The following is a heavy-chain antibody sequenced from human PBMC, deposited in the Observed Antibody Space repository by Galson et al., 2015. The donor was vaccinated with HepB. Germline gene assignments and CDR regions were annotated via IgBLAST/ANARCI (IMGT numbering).Heavy chain of an antibody. D-gene: IGHD4-17*01. J-gene: IGHJ4*02. CDR1: GFSLSTSGVG. V-gene: IGHV2-5*01. CDR2: IYWNDDK. CDR3: AHLVLSLGSVTTDYFDY. Sequence: PALVKPTQTLTLTCTFSGFSLSTSGVGVGWIRQPPGKALEWLAVIYWNDDKRYSPSLKSRLTITKDTSKNQVVLTMTNMDPVDTATYYCAHLVLSLGSVTTDYFDYWGQGTLVTVSS.